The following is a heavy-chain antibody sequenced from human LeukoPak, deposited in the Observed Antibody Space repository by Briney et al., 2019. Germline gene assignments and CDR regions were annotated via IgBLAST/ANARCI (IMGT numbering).Heavy chain of an antibody. CDR2: IYYSGST. CDR1: GGSISSYY. CDR3: AREGAVAGLDY. V-gene: IGHV4-59*13. J-gene: IGHJ4*02. D-gene: IGHD6-19*01. Sequence: SETLSLTCTVSGGSISSYYWSWIRRPPGKGVEWIGYIYYSGSTNYNPSLKSRVTISVDTSKNQFSLKLSSVTAADTAVYYCAREGAVAGLDYWGQGTLVTVSS.